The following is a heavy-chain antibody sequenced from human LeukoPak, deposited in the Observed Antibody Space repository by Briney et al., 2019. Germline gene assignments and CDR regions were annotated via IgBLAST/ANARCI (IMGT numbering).Heavy chain of an antibody. D-gene: IGHD5-12*01. CDR1: GYTFTSYG. Sequence: ASVKVSCKASGYTFTSYGISWVRQAPGQGLEWMGWISAYNGNTNYAQKLQGRVTMTTDTSTSTAYMELRSLRSGDTAVYYCATGGGYSGYRRYYYMDVWGKGTTVTVSS. CDR2: ISAYNGNT. J-gene: IGHJ6*03. CDR3: ATGGGYSGYRRYYYMDV. V-gene: IGHV1-18*01.